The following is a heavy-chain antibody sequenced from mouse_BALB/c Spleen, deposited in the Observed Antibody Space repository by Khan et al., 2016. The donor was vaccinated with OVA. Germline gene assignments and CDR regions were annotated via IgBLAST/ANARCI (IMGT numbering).Heavy chain of an antibody. CDR3: ARGYYGNPFAY. CDR2: ISDGGSYT. CDR1: GFTFSDYY. J-gene: IGHJ3*01. D-gene: IGHD2-1*01. Sequence: EVELVESGGGLVKPGGSLKLSCAASGFTFSDYYMYWVRQTPEKRLEWVATISDGGSYTYYPASVKGRFTISRDDAKNNLYLQLSSLKSDDTAMYYCARGYYGNPFAYWGQGTLVTVSA. V-gene: IGHV5-4*02.